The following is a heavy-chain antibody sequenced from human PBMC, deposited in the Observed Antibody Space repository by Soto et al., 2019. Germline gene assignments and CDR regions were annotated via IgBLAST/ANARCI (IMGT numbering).Heavy chain of an antibody. CDR2: ISSGNTYI. Sequence: GGSLRLSCAASGFSFSIHSMTWVRQAPGKGLEWVSSISSGNTYIYYAESVMGRFTLSRDNAKNSLYLQMNSLRDENTAVYYCANVSPHSTTHPPGNWGQGTLVTVSS. D-gene: IGHD2-2*01. J-gene: IGHJ4*01. CDR3: ANVSPHSTTHPPGN. CDR1: GFSFSIHS. V-gene: IGHV3-21*03.